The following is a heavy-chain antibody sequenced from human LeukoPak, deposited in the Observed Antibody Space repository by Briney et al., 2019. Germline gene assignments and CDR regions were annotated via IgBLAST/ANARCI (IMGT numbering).Heavy chain of an antibody. J-gene: IGHJ4*02. V-gene: IGHV1-69*01. CDR2: IIPIFGTA. CDR1: RGTFSSYA. CDR3: ARGYCSGGSCYWPFDY. D-gene: IGHD2-15*01. Sequence: SVKVSCKASRGTFSSYAISCVRQAPGQGLEWMGGIIPIFGTANYAQKFQGGVTITADESTSTAYMELSSLRSEDTAVYYCARGYCSGGSCYWPFDYWGQGTLVTVSS.